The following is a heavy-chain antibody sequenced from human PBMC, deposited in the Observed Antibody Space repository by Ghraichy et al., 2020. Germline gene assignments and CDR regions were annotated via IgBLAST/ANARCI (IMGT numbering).Heavy chain of an antibody. CDR2: INHSGST. CDR3: ASQSGICSSTSCYTRYYYYGMDV. D-gene: IGHD2-2*02. V-gene: IGHV4-34*01. J-gene: IGHJ6*02. Sequence: GSLSLTCAVYGGSFSGYYWSWIRQPPGKGLEWIGEINHSGSTNYNPSLKSRVTISVDTSKNQFSLKLSSVTAADTAVYYCASQSGICSSTSCYTRYYYYGMDVWGQGTTVTVSS. CDR1: GGSFSGYY.